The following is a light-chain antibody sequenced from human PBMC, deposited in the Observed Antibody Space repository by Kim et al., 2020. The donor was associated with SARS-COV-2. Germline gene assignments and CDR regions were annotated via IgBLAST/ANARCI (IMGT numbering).Light chain of an antibody. CDR2: GKN. Sequence: LGQTVRITRQGDSLRSYYASWYQQKPGQAPVLVIYGKNNRPSGIPDRFSGSRSGNTASLTITGAQAEDEADYYCNSRDSSGNHLGVFGGGTQLTVL. CDR3: NSRDSSGNHLGV. V-gene: IGLV3-19*01. CDR1: SLRSYY. J-gene: IGLJ3*02.